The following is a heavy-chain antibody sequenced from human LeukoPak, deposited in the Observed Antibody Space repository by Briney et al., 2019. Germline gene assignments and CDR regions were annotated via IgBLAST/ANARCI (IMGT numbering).Heavy chain of an antibody. CDR1: GGSFSGYY. J-gene: IGHJ4*02. Sequence: PSETLSLTCAVYGGSFSGYYWSWIRQPPGKGLEWIGEINHSGSTNYNPSLKSRVTISVDTSKNQFSLKLSSVTAADTAVYYCARGSYDFWSGHYRKGYFDYWGQGTLVTVSS. V-gene: IGHV4-34*01. CDR3: ARGSYDFWSGHYRKGYFDY. D-gene: IGHD3-3*01. CDR2: INHSGST.